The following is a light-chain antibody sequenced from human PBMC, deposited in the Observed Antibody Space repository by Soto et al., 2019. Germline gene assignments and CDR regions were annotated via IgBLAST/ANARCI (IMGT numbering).Light chain of an antibody. CDR2: GAS. CDR3: QRYNNWPLT. CDR1: QTVSSNY. V-gene: IGKV3-20*01. Sequence: EIVLTQSPGTLSLSPGERATLSCRASQTVSSNYLAWYQQRPGQAPRLLIYGASSRATGIPDRFSGSGSGTESTLTINSLQSEDFAVYYCQRYNNWPLTFGGGTKVDIK. J-gene: IGKJ4*01.